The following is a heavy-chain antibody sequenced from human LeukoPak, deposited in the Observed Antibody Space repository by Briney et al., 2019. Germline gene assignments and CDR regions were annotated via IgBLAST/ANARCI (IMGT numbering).Heavy chain of an antibody. Sequence: GESLKISCKGSGYSFTSYWIGWVRQMPGKGLEWMGIIYPGDSDTRYSPSFQGQVTISADKSISTAYLQGSSLKASDTAMYYCARQSVDTAMAFDYWGQGTLVTVSS. CDR2: IYPGDSDT. CDR3: ARQSVDTAMAFDY. V-gene: IGHV5-51*01. CDR1: GYSFTSYW. J-gene: IGHJ4*02. D-gene: IGHD5-18*01.